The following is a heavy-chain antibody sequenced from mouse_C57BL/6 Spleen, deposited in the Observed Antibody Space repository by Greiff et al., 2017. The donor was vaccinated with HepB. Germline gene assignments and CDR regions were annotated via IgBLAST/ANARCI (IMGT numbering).Heavy chain of an antibody. CDR3: ARAGPYYGADY. CDR1: GYAFSSYW. J-gene: IGHJ2*01. D-gene: IGHD1-1*01. V-gene: IGHV1-80*01. Sequence: VQLQQSGAELVKPGASVKISCKASGYAFSSYWMNWVKQRPGKGLEWIGQIYPGDGDTNYNGKFKGKATLTADKSSSTAYMQLSSLTSEDSAVYGCARAGPYYGADYWGQGTTLTVSS. CDR2: IYPGDGDT.